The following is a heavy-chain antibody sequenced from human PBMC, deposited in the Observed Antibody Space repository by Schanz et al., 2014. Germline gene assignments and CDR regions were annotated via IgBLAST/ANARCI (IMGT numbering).Heavy chain of an antibody. CDR1: GFSFSDYY. CDR2: ISSASSTI. J-gene: IGHJ3*02. Sequence: PGGSLRLSCAASGFSFSDYYMSWIRQAPGKGLEWVSYISSASSTINYADSVKGRFTISRDSSKNTLYLQMNSLRPEDTAVYYCARKMKLGVYGGKGHDSLDIWGQGTMVTVSS. CDR3: ARKMKLGVYGGKGHDSLDI. V-gene: IGHV3-11*04. D-gene: IGHD4-17*01.